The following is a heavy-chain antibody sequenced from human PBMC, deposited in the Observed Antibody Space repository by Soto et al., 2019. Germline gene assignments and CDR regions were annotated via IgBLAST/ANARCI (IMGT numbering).Heavy chain of an antibody. J-gene: IGHJ5*02. Sequence: SETLSLTCAVSGGSISSSNWWSWVRQPPGKGLEWIGEIYHSGSTNYNPSLKSRVTISVDTSKNQFSLKLSSVTAADTAVYSCARTSYDSSGTAADPWGQGTLVTVSS. CDR3: ARTSYDSSGTAADP. V-gene: IGHV4-4*02. CDR2: IYHSGST. CDR1: GGSISSSNW. D-gene: IGHD3-22*01.